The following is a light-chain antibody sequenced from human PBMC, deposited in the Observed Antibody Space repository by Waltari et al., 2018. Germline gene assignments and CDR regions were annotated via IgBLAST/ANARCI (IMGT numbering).Light chain of an antibody. CDR3: QTGGHGTWV. Sequence: QLVLTQSPSASASLGASVKLTCTLSSGHSSNVIAWHQQQPEKGPRYVMKVNSDGRHSKGDGIPDRFSGSSSGAERYLTISSVQAEDEADYYCQTGGHGTWVFGGGTKLTVL. CDR2: VNSDGRH. CDR1: SGHSSNV. V-gene: IGLV4-69*01. J-gene: IGLJ3*02.